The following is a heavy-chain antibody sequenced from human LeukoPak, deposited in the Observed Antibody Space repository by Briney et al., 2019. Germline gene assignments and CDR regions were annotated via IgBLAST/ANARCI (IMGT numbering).Heavy chain of an antibody. V-gene: IGHV5-51*01. CDR1: GYRFTNYW. D-gene: IGHD2-2*02. Sequence: AESLQISCQGSGYRFTNYWIGWVRQLPGKGLEWMGIIYPGDSDTRYSPSFQGQVTISADKSIGTAYLQWSSLKASDTAMYYCAIGGDSSTSCYRCFNYWGQGTLVTVSS. CDR3: AIGGDSSTSCYRCFNY. CDR2: IYPGDSDT. J-gene: IGHJ4*02.